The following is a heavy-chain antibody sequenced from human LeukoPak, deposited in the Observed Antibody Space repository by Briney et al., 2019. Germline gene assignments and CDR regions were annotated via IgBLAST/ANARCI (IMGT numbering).Heavy chain of an antibody. V-gene: IGHV3-15*01. J-gene: IGHJ4*02. CDR2: IKSKTGGGTT. Sequence: PGGSLRLSCAASGFTFSNACMSWVRQAPGKGLEWVGRIKSKTGGGTTDYAATVKGRFTISRNDTKNTLYLQMNSLKTENTALYYCTSDRPTTVTRIDYWGQGTLVTVSS. CDR3: TSDRPTTVTRIDY. CDR1: GFTFSNAC. D-gene: IGHD4-17*01.